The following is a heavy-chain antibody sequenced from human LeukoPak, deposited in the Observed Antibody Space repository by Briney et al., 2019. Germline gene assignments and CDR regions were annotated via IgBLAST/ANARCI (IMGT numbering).Heavy chain of an antibody. V-gene: IGHV1-8*02. CDR1: GYTFTGYY. CDR2: MNPNSGNT. CDR3: ARDPPRATMVRGAGGDY. D-gene: IGHD3-10*01. J-gene: IGHJ4*02. Sequence: ASVKVSCKASGYTFTGYYMHWVRQAPGQGLEWMGWMNPNSGNTGYAQKFQGRVTMTRNTSISTAYMELSSLRSEDTAVYYCARDPPRATMVRGAGGDYWGQGTLVTVSS.